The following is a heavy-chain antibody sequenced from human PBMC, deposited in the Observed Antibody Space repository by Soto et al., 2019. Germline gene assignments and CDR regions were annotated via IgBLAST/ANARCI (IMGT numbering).Heavy chain of an antibody. CDR1: GYTFTSYG. CDR2: INAYNGNT. J-gene: IGHJ5*02. V-gene: IGHV1-18*01. CDR3: ARVLPPFDL. Sequence: QVQLVQSGAEVKKPGASVKVSCKASGYTFTSYGISWVRQAPGQGLEWMGWINAYNGNTNYAQKLQGRVTITTDTXTXXAXMELXTLRXXXTXVYYCARVLPPFDLWGQGPLVT.